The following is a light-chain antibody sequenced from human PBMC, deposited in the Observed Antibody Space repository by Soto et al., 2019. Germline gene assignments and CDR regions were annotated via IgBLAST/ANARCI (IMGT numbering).Light chain of an antibody. CDR2: DAS. V-gene: IGKV3-20*01. CDR1: QSVGRSH. CDR3: QQFSSYPLT. J-gene: IGKJ4*01. Sequence: EIVLTQSPGTLSLSPGERATLSCRASQSVGRSHLAWYQQKPGQAPRLLIYDASSRATGIPDRFSGGGSGTDFTLTISRLEPEDFAVYYCQQFSSYPLTFGGGTKVDIK.